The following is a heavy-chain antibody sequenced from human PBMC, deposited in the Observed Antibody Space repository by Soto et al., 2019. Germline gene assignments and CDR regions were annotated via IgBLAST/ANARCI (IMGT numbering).Heavy chain of an antibody. D-gene: IGHD6-13*01. CDR3: ARAGIGAADAGLDV. V-gene: IGHV4-34*01. J-gene: IGHJ6*02. CDR1: GGSFSGYY. CDR2: IKHSGST. Sequence: QVQLQQWGAGLLKPSETLSLTCAVYGGSFSGYYWSWIRQPPGKGLQWVGEIKHSGSTKYNPSLKSRVTISVDTSKSQFSLRVNSVTAADSAVYYCARAGIGAADAGLDVWGQGTTVTVSS.